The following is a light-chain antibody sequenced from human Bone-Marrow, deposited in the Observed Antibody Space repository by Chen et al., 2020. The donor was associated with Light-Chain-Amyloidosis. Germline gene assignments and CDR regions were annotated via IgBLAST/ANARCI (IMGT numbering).Light chain of an antibody. CDR2: YAS. CDR1: QTVGGC. CDR3: QQRSNWPLT. Sequence: EIVLTQYPATLSLSRGERATLSCRASQTVGGCLSWYQQKPGQVPRLLIYYASIRVTGIPARFSGSRSGTYFTLTISSLEPEDFAVYYCQQRSNWPLTFGGGTKVEIK. J-gene: IGKJ4*01. V-gene: IGKV3-11*01.